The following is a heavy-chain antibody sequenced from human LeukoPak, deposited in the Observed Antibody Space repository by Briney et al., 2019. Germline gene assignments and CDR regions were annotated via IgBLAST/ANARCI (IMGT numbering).Heavy chain of an antibody. J-gene: IGHJ4*02. CDR3: ARDTVGATTGIDY. CDR1: GYSISSGYY. CDR2: IYHSGST. V-gene: IGHV4-38-2*02. Sequence: SETLSLTCTVSGYSISSGYYWGWIRQPPGKGLEWIGSIYHSGSTYYNPSLKSRVTISVDTSKNQFSLKLSSVAAADTAVYYCARDTVGATTGIDYWGQGTLVTVSS. D-gene: IGHD1-26*01.